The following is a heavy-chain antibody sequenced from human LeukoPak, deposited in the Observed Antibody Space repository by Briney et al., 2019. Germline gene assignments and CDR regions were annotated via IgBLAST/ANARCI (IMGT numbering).Heavy chain of an antibody. Sequence: SQTLSLACTVSGGSISSGGYYWSWIRQPPGKGLEWIGYIYHSGSTFFNPSLKSRVTISVDTSKNQFSLKLNSVTAADTAIYYCARGPIVVVTDNWFDPWGQGTLVTVSS. D-gene: IGHD2-21*02. CDR3: ARGPIVVVTDNWFDP. V-gene: IGHV4-30-2*01. CDR1: GGSISSGGYY. CDR2: IYHSGST. J-gene: IGHJ5*02.